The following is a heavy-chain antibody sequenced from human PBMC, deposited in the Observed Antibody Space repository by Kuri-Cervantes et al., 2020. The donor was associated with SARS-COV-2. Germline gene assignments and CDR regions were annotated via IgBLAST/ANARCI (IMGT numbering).Heavy chain of an antibody. CDR3: ARAQEHNAQQLAGFDY. CDR1: GYTFTSYY. CDR2: INPSGGST. V-gene: IGHV1-46*01. D-gene: IGHD6-13*01. Sequence: ASVKVSCKASGYTFTSYYMHWVRHAPGQGLEWMGIINPSGGSTSYAQKFQGRVTMTRDTSTSTVYMELSSLRSEDTAVYYCARAQEHNAQQLAGFDYWGQGTLVTVSS. J-gene: IGHJ4*02.